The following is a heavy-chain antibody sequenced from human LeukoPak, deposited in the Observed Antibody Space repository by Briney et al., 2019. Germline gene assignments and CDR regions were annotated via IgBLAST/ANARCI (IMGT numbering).Heavy chain of an antibody. Sequence: GGSLKLSCAASGFTFSGSAIHWVRQAPGKGLEWVAFIRYVGSNKYYADSVKGRFTISRDNSKNTLYLQMNSLRAEDTAVYYCAKDMDDFWSGCDYWGQGTLVTVSS. J-gene: IGHJ4*02. D-gene: IGHD3-3*01. CDR1: GFTFSGSA. CDR2: IRYVGSNK. V-gene: IGHV3-30*02. CDR3: AKDMDDFWSGCDY.